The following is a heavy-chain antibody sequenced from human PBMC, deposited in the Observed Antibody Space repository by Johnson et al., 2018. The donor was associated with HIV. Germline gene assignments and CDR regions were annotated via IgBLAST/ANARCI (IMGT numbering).Heavy chain of an antibody. V-gene: IGHV3-48*04. CDR3: ARDYLVGPTGGYI. CDR1: GFTFGSYW. CDR2: ISTSGSTL. D-gene: IGHD1-26*01. J-gene: IGHJ3*02. Sequence: VQLVESGGGLVQPGGSLRLSCEASGFTFGSYWMHWVRQAPGKGLEWVSYISTSGSTLYYADSVKGRFTISRDNAKNSLSLQMNSLRAEDTAVYYCARDYLVGPTGGYIWGQGTMVTVSS.